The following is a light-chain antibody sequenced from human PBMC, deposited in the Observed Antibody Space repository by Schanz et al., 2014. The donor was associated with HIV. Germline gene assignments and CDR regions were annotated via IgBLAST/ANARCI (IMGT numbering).Light chain of an antibody. CDR2: GNT. J-gene: IGLJ2*01. V-gene: IGLV1-40*01. Sequence: QSVLPQPPSVSGAPGQRVTISCTGSRSNIGAGFDVHWYQQLPGTAPKLLIYGNTNRPSGVPDRFSGSKSGNTASLTVSGLQAEDEADYYCVSYTGTNNPVFGGGTKLTVL. CDR1: RSNIGAGFD. CDR3: VSYTGTNNPV.